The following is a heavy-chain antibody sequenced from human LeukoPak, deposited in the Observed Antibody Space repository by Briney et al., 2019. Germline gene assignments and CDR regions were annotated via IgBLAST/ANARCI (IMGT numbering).Heavy chain of an antibody. D-gene: IGHD1-26*01. CDR3: AKARVSGGSYYGMDV. Sequence: GGSLRLSCAASGFTFDDYAMHWVRQAPGKGMEWVSLISWDGGSTYYADSVKGRFTISRDNSKNSQYLQMNSLRAEDTALYYCAKARVSGGSYYGMDVWGQGTTVTVSS. CDR2: ISWDGGST. V-gene: IGHV3-43D*03. J-gene: IGHJ6*02. CDR1: GFTFDDYA.